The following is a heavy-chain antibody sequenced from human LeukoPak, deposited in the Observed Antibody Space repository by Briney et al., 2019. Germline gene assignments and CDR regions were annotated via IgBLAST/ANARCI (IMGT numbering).Heavy chain of an antibody. CDR2: IIGSGAST. J-gene: IGHJ4*02. V-gene: IGHV3-23*01. CDR1: GFTFSTYA. Sequence: GGSLRLSCAASGFTFSTYAMSWVRQPPGKGPQWVSSIIGSGASTYYADSVKGRFTISRDNSKNTLYLQMSSLRAEDTAAYYCAKAISEYGGYDHYFDSWGQGTLVTVSS. D-gene: IGHD5-12*01. CDR3: AKAISEYGGYDHYFDS.